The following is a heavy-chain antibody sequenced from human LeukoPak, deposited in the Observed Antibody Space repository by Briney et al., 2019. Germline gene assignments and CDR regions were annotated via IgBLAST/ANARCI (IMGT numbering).Heavy chain of an antibody. V-gene: IGHV4-39*07. D-gene: IGHD3-10*01. J-gene: IGHJ6*03. CDR1: GASISSTNHY. Sequence: SETLSLTCTVYGASISSTNHYWGWIRQPPGKGLEWIGSNYFSGSTYYNPSLKSRVAISVDTSKNQFSLKLSSVTAADTALYYCARGTRGSYYTYVWGKGTTVTVSS. CDR3: ARGTRGSYYTYV. CDR2: NYFSGST.